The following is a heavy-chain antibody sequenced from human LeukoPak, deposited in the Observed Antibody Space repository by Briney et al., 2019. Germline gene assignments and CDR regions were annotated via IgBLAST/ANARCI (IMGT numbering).Heavy chain of an antibody. CDR2: ISGSGSIT. V-gene: IGHV3-23*01. J-gene: IGHJ5*02. CDR3: AKMGGVSESNARTFDP. Sequence: PGGSLSLSCVSSGFTFNNYAMNWVRQAPGKGLEWVSSISGSGSITYYADSVKGRFTISRDTSKNTLWLQMNSLRVDDTALYYCAKMGGVSESNARTFDPWGQGTLVTVSS. D-gene: IGHD3-16*01. CDR1: GFTFNNYA.